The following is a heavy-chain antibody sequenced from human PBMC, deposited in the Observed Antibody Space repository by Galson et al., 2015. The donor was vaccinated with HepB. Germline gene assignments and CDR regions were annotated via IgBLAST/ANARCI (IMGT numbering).Heavy chain of an antibody. CDR3: ARDGSSGWYDY. Sequence: SLRLSCAASGFTFSSYAMHWVRQAPGKGLEWVAVISYDGSNKYYADSVKGRFTISRDNSKNTLYLQMNSLRAEDTAVYYCARDGSSGWYDYWGQGTLVTVSS. V-gene: IGHV3-30*04. D-gene: IGHD6-19*01. J-gene: IGHJ4*02. CDR1: GFTFSSYA. CDR2: ISYDGSNK.